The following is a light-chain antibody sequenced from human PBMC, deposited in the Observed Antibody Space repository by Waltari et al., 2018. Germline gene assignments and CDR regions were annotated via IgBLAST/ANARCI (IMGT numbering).Light chain of an antibody. J-gene: IGKJ4*01. CDR1: TTIFTTSDNKYY. CDR2: WAS. Sequence: DIVMTQSPASLSVSLGERATINCWSRTTIFTTSDNKYYLAWYQQKPGQPPKLLIYWASIRESGVPDRFSGSGSGTDFTLTISAVQAEDAAVYYCQQYYSSPTFGGGTKVEIK. V-gene: IGKV4-1*01. CDR3: QQYYSSPT.